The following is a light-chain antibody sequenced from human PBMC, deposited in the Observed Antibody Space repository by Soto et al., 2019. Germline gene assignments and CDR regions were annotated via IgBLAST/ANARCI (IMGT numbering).Light chain of an antibody. CDR3: QHRSSRPPS. Sequence: EIVLTQSPATLSLSPGERATLSCRASPSVTSYLAWYQQKPGQAPRLLIYDTSNRATGVPARFSGSGSGTDFTLTISRIATADSALYYCQHRSSRPPSFGGGTKVDIK. CDR2: DTS. J-gene: IGKJ4*01. CDR1: PSVTSY. V-gene: IGKV3-11*01.